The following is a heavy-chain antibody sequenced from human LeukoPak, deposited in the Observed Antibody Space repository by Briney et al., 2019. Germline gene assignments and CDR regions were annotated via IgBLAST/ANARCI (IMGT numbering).Heavy chain of an antibody. CDR3: AKDSAPSPTEGFDP. Sequence: PGGSLRLSCAASGFTFSSYAMHWVRQAPGKGLEWVAVISYDGSNKYYADSVKGRFTISRDNSKNTLYLQMNSLRAEDTAVYYCAKDSAPSPTEGFDPWGQGTLVTVSS. J-gene: IGHJ5*02. V-gene: IGHV3-30-3*01. D-gene: IGHD4-11*01. CDR2: ISYDGSNK. CDR1: GFTFSSYA.